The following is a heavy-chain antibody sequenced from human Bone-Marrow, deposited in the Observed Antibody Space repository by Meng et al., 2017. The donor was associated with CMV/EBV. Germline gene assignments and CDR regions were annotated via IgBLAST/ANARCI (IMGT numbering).Heavy chain of an antibody. CDR1: GGSISSGDYY. CDR2: IYYSRST. CDR3: ARTRITIFGVAIGFDWFDP. D-gene: IGHD3-3*01. J-gene: IGHJ5*02. Sequence: SETLSLTCTVSGGSISSGDYYWSWIRQPPGKGLEWIGYIYYSRSTYYNPSLKSRVTISVDTSKNQFSLKLSSVTADDTAVYYCARTRITIFGVAIGFDWFDPWGQGTLVTVSS. V-gene: IGHV4-30-4*08.